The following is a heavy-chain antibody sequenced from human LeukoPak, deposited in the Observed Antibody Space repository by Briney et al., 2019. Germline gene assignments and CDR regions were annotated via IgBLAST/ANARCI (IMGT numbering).Heavy chain of an antibody. CDR1: GFTVSSNY. V-gene: IGHV3-66*02. CDR2: IYSGGST. J-gene: IGHJ4*02. CDR3: ARDIVVVPAARDY. D-gene: IGHD2-2*01. Sequence: PGGFLRLSCAASGFTVSSNYMSWVRQAPGKGLEWVSVIYSGGSTYYADSVKGRFTISRDNSKNTLYLQMNSLRAEDTAVYYCARDIVVVPAARDYWGQGTLVTVSS.